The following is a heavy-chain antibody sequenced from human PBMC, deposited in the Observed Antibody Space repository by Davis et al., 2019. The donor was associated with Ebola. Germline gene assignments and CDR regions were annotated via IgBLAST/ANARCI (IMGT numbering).Heavy chain of an antibody. CDR2: ISGSGGST. CDR3: ARALVGTTLSHFDY. CDR1: GFTFSTYA. D-gene: IGHD1-1*01. J-gene: IGHJ4*02. Sequence: GESLKISCAASGFTFSTYAMSWVRQAPGKGLEWVSGISGSGGSTYYADSVKGRVTISRDNSKNTLYLQMNSLRAEDTAVYYCARALVGTTLSHFDYWGQGTLVTVSS. V-gene: IGHV3-23*01.